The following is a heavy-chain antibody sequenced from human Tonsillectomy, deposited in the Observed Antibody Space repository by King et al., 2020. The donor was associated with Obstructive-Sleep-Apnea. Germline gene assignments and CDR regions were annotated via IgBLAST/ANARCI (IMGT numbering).Heavy chain of an antibody. J-gene: IGHJ4*02. Sequence: VQLVESGGGLVQPGGSLRLSCSASGFTFSSYSMHWVRQAPGKGLEYVSSISSNGGRTNYPASVKGRFTISRDNSKNTLYFQMSSLRAEDTAVYYCLKEDLWSSQFDYWGQGTLVTVSS. V-gene: IGHV3-64D*08. CDR3: LKEDLWSSQFDY. CDR2: ISSNGGRT. D-gene: IGHD3-10*01. CDR1: GFTFSSYS.